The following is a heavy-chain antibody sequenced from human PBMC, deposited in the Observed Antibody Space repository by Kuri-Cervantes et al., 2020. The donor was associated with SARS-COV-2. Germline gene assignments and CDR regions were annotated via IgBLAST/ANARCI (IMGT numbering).Heavy chain of an antibody. D-gene: IGHD3-3*01. Sequence: ASVTVSCKASGYTFTSYGISWVRQAPGQGLEWMGWISAYNGNTNYAQKLQGRVTMTTDTSTSTAYMELRSLRSDDTAVYYCARGLVTIFGVVNDAFDIWGQGTMVTVSS. V-gene: IGHV1-18*04. CDR1: GYTFTSYG. J-gene: IGHJ3*02. CDR2: ISAYNGNT. CDR3: ARGLVTIFGVVNDAFDI.